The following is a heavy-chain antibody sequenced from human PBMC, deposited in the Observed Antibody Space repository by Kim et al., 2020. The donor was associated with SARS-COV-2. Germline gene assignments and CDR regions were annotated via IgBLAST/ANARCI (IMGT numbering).Heavy chain of an antibody. CDR3: ARDKLYCGGDCYSGPDAFDI. D-gene: IGHD2-21*02. CDR2: IYSGGST. Sequence: GGSLRLSCAASGFTVSSNYMSWVRQAPGKGLEWVSVIYSGGSTYYADSVKGRFTISRDNSKNTLYLQMNSLRAEDTAVYYCARDKLYCGGDCYSGPDAFDIWGQGTMVTVSS. J-gene: IGHJ3*02. V-gene: IGHV3-53*01. CDR1: GFTVSSNY.